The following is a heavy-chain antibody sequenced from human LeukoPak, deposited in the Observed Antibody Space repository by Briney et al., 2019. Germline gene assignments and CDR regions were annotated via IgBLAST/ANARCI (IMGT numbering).Heavy chain of an antibody. D-gene: IGHD3-3*01. CDR3: AKHPLGYYAGGHTPVTYYYMDV. CDR2: IKSDGST. Sequence: GGCLRLSCAASVYTFSTYWMHCVPPGPGRGVLWVSHIKSDGSTNTADSVKGRFTNSSDNAKNTLYLQMNSLRAEDTAVYYCAKHPLGYYAGGHTPVTYYYMDVWGKGTTVTVSS. CDR1: VYTFSTYW. J-gene: IGHJ6*03. V-gene: IGHV3-74*01.